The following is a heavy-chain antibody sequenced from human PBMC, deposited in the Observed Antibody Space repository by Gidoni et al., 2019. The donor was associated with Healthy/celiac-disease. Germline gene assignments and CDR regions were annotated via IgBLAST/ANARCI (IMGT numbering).Heavy chain of an antibody. J-gene: IGHJ6*02. D-gene: IGHD3-9*01. CDR2: IWYEGSNK. Sequence: QVQLVESGGGVVQPGRSLSLSCAASGFTFSSYGMQWVRQAPGKGLEWVAVIWYEGSNKYYADSVKGRFTISRDNSKNTLYLQMNSLRAEDTAVYYCARARTGYYYYYYGMDVWGQGTTVTVSS. CDR3: ARARTGYYYYYYGMDV. CDR1: GFTFSSYG. V-gene: IGHV3-33*01.